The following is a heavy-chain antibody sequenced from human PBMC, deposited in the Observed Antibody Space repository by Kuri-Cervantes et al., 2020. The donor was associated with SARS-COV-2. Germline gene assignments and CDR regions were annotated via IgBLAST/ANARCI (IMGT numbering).Heavy chain of an antibody. CDR2: VSIRGRS. CDR3: ARGWYSNYWNGFQY. J-gene: IGHJ1*01. D-gene: IGHD1-1*01. V-gene: IGHV4-61*02. Sequence: LRLSCSVSSASVSSGSYYWSWLRQSAGQAPEWIGRVSIRGRSNYNPSLKSRVIISVDTAKNQFSLNVTSVIAADTAVYYCARGWYSNYWNGFQYWGQGTLVTVSS. CDR1: SASVSSGSYY.